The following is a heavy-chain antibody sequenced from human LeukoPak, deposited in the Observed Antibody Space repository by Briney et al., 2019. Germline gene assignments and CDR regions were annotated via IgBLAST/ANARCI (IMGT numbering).Heavy chain of an antibody. CDR2: ISSSGTTI. J-gene: IGHJ3*02. CDR1: GFTFSSYE. CDR3: ARASYYYDSSGYYRMNAFDI. Sequence: PGGSLRLSCAASGFTFSSYEMNWVRQAPGKGLEWVSYISSSGTTIYYTDSLEGRFTISRDNAKNSLYLQMNSLRAEDTAVYYCARASYYYDSSGYYRMNAFDIWGQGTMVTVSS. V-gene: IGHV3-48*03. D-gene: IGHD3-22*01.